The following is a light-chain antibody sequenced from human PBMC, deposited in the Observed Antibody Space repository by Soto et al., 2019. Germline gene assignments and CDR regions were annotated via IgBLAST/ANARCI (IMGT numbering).Light chain of an antibody. J-gene: IGKJ1*01. CDR2: SAS. Sequence: DIQMTQSPSSLSASVGDSVTITCRTSQHVDRYLSWYQQIPGRAPKLLIYSASSLVSGVPPRFRGSASGTEFTPSISSLQREDFATYFCQQSSNIPWTFGQGTKVEMK. V-gene: IGKV1-39*01. CDR3: QQSSNIPWT. CDR1: QHVDRY.